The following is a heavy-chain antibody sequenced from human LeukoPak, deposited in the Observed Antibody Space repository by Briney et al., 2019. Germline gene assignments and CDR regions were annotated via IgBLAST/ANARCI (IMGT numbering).Heavy chain of an antibody. CDR2: ISTSGGST. V-gene: IGHV3-23*01. CDR1: GFTFSSYG. CDR3: AKKSEIFGVVIIRAPFFDY. D-gene: IGHD3-3*01. Sequence: GGTLRLSCAASGFTFSSYGMSWVRQAPGKGLEWVSAISTSGGSTYYADSVKGRFTISRDNSKNTLYLQMNSLRAEDTAVYYCAKKSEIFGVVIIRAPFFDYWGQGTLVTVSS. J-gene: IGHJ4*02.